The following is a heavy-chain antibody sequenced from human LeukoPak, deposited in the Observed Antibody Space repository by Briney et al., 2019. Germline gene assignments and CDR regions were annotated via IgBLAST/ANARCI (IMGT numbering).Heavy chain of an antibody. CDR3: ARLGRSGSYAY. J-gene: IGHJ4*02. CDR2: INHSGST. Sequence: PSETLSLTCAVYGGSFSGYYWSWIRQPPGKGLEWIGEINHSGSTNYNPSLKSRVTMSVDTSKNQFSLKLSSVTAADTAVYYCARLGRSGSYAYWGQGTLVTVSS. CDR1: GGSFSGYY. D-gene: IGHD1-26*01. V-gene: IGHV4-34*01.